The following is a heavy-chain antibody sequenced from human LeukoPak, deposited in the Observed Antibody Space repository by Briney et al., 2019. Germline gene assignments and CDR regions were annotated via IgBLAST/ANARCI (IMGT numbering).Heavy chain of an antibody. CDR1: GGSFSSAGYH. V-gene: IGHV4-61*02. D-gene: IGHD3-22*01. CDR3: AGASRYSSGYYYELDS. CDR2: IETSGNI. Sequence: TLSLTCTASGGSFSSAGYHWSCNRQPAGKGLEWVGRIETSGNIKYNPSITSSPTISVNTTKNQFSQNTSSGTAAATAVYSSAGASRYSSGYYYELDSWGQGTLVTVSS. J-gene: IGHJ4*02.